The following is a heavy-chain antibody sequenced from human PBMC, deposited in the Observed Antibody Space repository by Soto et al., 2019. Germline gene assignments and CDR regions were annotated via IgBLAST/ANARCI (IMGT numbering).Heavy chain of an antibody. J-gene: IGHJ6*02. CDR2: ISGNNGNT. D-gene: IGHD6-13*01. V-gene: IGHV1-18*04. CDR3: AIEDAGAAAKDPYPYGLDV. CDR1: GLPKDSNG. Sequence: SAEVSWKGCGLPKDSNGICWVRQDPVQVLEWMGWISGNNGNTNYAQKFLGRVTMTTDTPTTTAYMEMRSLRFDDTAVYYCAIEDAGAAAKDPYPYGLDVWVQGTTVTVSS.